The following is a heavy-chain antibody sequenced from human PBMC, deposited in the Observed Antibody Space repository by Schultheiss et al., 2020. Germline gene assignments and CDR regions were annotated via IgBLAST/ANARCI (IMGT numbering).Heavy chain of an antibody. CDR2: IRSKANSYAT. J-gene: IGHJ4*02. Sequence: GESLKIACAASGFTFSGSAMHWVRQASGKGLEWVGRIRSKANSYATAYAASVKGRFTISRDDSKNTAYLQMNSLKTEDTAVYYCAKLSGTSGWKNVDYWGQGNLVTVSS. D-gene: IGHD6-19*01. CDR1: GFTFSGSA. V-gene: IGHV3-73*01. CDR3: AKLSGTSGWKNVDY.